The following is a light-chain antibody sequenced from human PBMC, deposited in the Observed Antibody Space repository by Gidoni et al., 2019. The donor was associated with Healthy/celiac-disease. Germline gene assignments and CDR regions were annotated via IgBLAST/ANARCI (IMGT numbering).Light chain of an antibody. CDR3: MQALQTPPA. CDR2: LGS. CDR1: QSLLQSNGYNY. Sequence: DIVMTQSPLSLPVTPGEPASISCRSSQSLLQSNGYNYLDWYLQKPGQSPRLLIYLGSNRASGVPARFSGSGSGTDFTLKISRVEAEDVGVYYCMQALQTPPAFGQGTRLEIK. V-gene: IGKV2-28*01. J-gene: IGKJ5*01.